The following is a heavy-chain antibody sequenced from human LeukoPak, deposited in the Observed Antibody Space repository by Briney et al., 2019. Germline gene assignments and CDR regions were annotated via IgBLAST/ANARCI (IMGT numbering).Heavy chain of an antibody. J-gene: IGHJ4*02. CDR2: IYTSGST. D-gene: IGHD6-13*01. CDR3: ARAPLAAAGYYFDY. Sequence: PSETLSLTCTVSGGSISSGSYYWSWIRQPAGKGLEWIGRIYTSGSTNYNPSLKSRVTISVDTSKNQFSLKLSSVTAADTAVYYCARAPLAAAGYYFDYWGQGTLVTVSS. V-gene: IGHV4-61*02. CDR1: GGSISSGSYY.